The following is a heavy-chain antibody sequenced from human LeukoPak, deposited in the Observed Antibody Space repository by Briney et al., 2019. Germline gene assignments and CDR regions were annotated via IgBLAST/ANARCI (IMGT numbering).Heavy chain of an antibody. J-gene: IGHJ4*02. V-gene: IGHV4-39*07. CDR2: IYYSGST. Sequence: SETLSLTCAVSGGSISSSSYYWGWIRQPPGKGLEWIGSIYYSGSTYYNPSLKSRVTISVDTSKNQFSLKLSSVTAADTAVYYCARVRASGIAVAGTVGYWGQGTLVTVSS. D-gene: IGHD6-19*01. CDR3: ARVRASGIAVAGTVGY. CDR1: GGSISSSSYY.